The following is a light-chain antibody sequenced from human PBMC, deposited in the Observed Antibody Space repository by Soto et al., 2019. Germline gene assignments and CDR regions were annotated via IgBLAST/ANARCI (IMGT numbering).Light chain of an antibody. Sequence: QSALTQPASVSGSPGQSITISCTGTSNDVGGYNFVFWYQQHPTKAPKLIIYDVINRPSGVSNRFSGSKSGNMASLTISGLQAEDEADYYCTSYTSSCTFVFGTGTKLTVL. J-gene: IGLJ1*01. CDR3: TSYTSSCTFV. CDR1: SNDVGGYNF. V-gene: IGLV2-14*03. CDR2: DVI.